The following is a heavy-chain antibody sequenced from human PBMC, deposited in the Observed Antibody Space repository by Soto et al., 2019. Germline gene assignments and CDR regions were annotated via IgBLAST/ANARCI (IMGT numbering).Heavy chain of an antibody. D-gene: IGHD3-9*01. CDR2: ISSSGSTI. V-gene: IGHV3-48*03. CDR1: GFTFSSYE. J-gene: IGHJ4*02. Sequence: GVSLRLSCAASGFTFSSYEMNWVRQAPGKGLEWVSYISSSGSTIYYADSVKGRFTISRDNAKNSLYLQMNSLRAEDTAVYYCASYSPLYDIYYWGQGPLVTVSS. CDR3: ASYSPLYDIYY.